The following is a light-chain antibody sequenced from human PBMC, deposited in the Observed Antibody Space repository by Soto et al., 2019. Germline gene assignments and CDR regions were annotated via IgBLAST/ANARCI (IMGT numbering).Light chain of an antibody. CDR3: SSYTSSITVV. J-gene: IGLJ2*01. CDR1: SSDIGSYNL. V-gene: IGLV2-14*01. Sequence: QSALTQPASVSGSPGQSVTISCTGTSSDIGSYNLVAWYQHHPNKAPKLMIYEVSNRPSGVSNRFSGSKSGNTASLTISGLQAEDEAVYYCSSYTSSITVVFGGGTKLTVL. CDR2: EVS.